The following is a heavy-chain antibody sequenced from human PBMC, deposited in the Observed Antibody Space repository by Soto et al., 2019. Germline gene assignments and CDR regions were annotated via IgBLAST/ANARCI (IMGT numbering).Heavy chain of an antibody. Sequence: SETLSLTCAVYGGSFSGYYWRWIRQPPGKGLEWIGEINHSGSTNYNPSLKSRVTISVDTSKNQFSLKLSSVTAADTAVYYCARGLEVYYGSGSYYKFRRARFDPWGQGTLVTVSS. V-gene: IGHV4-34*01. CDR3: ARGLEVYYGSGSYYKFRRARFDP. D-gene: IGHD3-10*01. CDR1: GGSFSGYY. CDR2: INHSGST. J-gene: IGHJ5*02.